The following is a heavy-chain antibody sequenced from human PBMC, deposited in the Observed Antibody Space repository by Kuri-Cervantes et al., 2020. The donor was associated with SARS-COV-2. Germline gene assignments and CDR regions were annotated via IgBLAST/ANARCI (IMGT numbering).Heavy chain of an antibody. D-gene: IGHD3-10*01. CDR1: GYTFTSYG. V-gene: IGHV1-18*01. J-gene: IGHJ6*02. Sequence: ASVKVSCKASGYTFTSYGISWVRQAPGQGLEWMGWISAYNGNTNYAQKLQGRVTMTRNTSISTAYMELSSLRSEDTAVYYCARVLLWFGESRYYYGMDVWGQGTTVTVSS. CDR2: ISAYNGNT. CDR3: ARVLLWFGESRYYYGMDV.